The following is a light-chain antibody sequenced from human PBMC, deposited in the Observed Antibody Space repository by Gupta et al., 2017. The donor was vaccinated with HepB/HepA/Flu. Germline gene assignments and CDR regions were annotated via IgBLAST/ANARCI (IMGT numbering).Light chain of an antibody. J-gene: IGKJ1*01. CDR1: QSARTW. V-gene: IGKV1-5*03. CDR2: KAS. CDR3: QQDNSYSRT. Sequence: DIRMTQSPSTLSASVGDRVTITCRASQSARTWLAWYQQKSGKAPKLLIYKASNLESGVPSRFSGSGSGTEFTLTISSLQPDDFATYYCQQDNSYSRTFGQGTKVEIK.